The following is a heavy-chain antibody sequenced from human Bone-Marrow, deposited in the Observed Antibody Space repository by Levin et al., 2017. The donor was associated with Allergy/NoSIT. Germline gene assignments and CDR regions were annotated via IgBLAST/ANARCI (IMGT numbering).Heavy chain of an antibody. V-gene: IGHV6-1*01. CDR3: ARGNAMGV. Sequence: SQTLSLTCAISGDSVSTTNTSWNWIRQSPSRGLECLGRTYYRSQWYNEYAVSVKSRITINPDTSKNQFSLQLNSVTPEDTAVYYCARGNAMGVWGPGTTVTVSS. CDR1: GDSVSTTNTS. J-gene: IGHJ6*02. CDR2: TYYRSQWYN.